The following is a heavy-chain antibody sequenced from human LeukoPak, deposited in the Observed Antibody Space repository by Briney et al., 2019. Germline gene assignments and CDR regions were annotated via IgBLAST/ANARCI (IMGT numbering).Heavy chain of an antibody. Sequence: SQTLSLTCTVSGGSISSGDYYWSWIRQPPGKGLEWIGSIYYSGSTYYNPSLKSRVTISVDTSKNQFSLKLSSVTAADTAVYYCASRTIFGVVIRDYWGQGTLVTVSS. CDR1: GGSISSGDYY. CDR3: ASRTIFGVVIRDY. V-gene: IGHV4-39*01. J-gene: IGHJ4*02. D-gene: IGHD3-3*01. CDR2: IYYSGST.